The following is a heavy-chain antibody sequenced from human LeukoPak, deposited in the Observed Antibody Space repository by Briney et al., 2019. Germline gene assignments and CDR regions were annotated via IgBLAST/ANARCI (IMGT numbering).Heavy chain of an antibody. CDR1: GGSISSGGYY. V-gene: IGHV4-30-2*01. CDR3: ARVLVDCSGGSWYYFDY. J-gene: IGHJ4*02. Sequence: PSETLSLTCTVSGGSISSGGYYWSWIRQPPGKGLEWIGYIYHSGSTYYNPSLKSRVTISVDRSKNQFSLKLSSVTAADTAVYYCARVLVDCSGGSWYYFDYWGQGTLVTVSS. CDR2: IYHSGST. D-gene: IGHD2-15*01.